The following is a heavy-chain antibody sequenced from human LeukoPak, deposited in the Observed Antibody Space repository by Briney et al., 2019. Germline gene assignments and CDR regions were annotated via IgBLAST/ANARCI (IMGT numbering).Heavy chain of an antibody. CDR2: IYYSGST. CDR1: GGSISSSSYY. Sequence: PSETLSLTCTVSGGSISSSSYYWGWIRQPPGKGLEWIGSIYYSGSTYYNPSLKSRVTISVDTSKNQFSLKLSSVTAADTAVYYCARSPYCGGDCYSVAFDIWGQGTMVTVSS. J-gene: IGHJ3*02. V-gene: IGHV4-39*01. D-gene: IGHD2-21*01. CDR3: ARSPYCGGDCYSVAFDI.